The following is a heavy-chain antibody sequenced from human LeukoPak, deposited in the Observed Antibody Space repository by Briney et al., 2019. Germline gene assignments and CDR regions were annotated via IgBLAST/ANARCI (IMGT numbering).Heavy chain of an antibody. CDR1: GYSISSGCY. CDR2: IYHSGNT. J-gene: IGHJ4*02. Sequence: SETLSLTCSVSGYSISSGCYWGWIRQPPGKGLEWIGSIYHSGNTYYNPSLKSRVTISVDTSKNQFSLKMSSVTAADTAVYYCARVYNWNSSGLGAPRDWGRGTLLTVSS. D-gene: IGHD1-7*01. CDR3: ARVYNWNSSGLGAPRD. V-gene: IGHV4-38-2*02.